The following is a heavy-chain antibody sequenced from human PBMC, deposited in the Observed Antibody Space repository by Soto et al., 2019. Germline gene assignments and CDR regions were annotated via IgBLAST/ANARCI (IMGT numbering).Heavy chain of an antibody. D-gene: IGHD3-3*01. Sequence: GGSLRLSCAASGFTFSSYAMSWVRQAPGKGLEWVSAISGSGGSTYYADSVKGRFTISRDNSKNTLYLQMNSLRAEDTAVYYCAKDRITIFGVVTPPLFDYWGQGTLVTVSS. J-gene: IGHJ4*02. V-gene: IGHV3-23*01. CDR2: ISGSGGST. CDR1: GFTFSSYA. CDR3: AKDRITIFGVVTPPLFDY.